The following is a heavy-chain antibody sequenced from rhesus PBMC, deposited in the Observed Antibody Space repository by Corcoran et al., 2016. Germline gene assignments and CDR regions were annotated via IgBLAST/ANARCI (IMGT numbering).Heavy chain of an antibody. Sequence: QVQLQESGPGLVKPSETLSLTCAVSGASISSYWWNWIRQPPGTGREWIGEINGNSGTTNYNPSLKSRVTISKDASKNQFSLKLSSVTAADTAVYYCARATNFWSGYYSLDVWGRGVLVTVSS. V-gene: IGHV4-80*01. CDR1: GASISSYW. D-gene: IGHD3-3*01. CDR2: INGNSGTT. J-gene: IGHJ5-2*02. CDR3: ARATNFWSGYYSLDV.